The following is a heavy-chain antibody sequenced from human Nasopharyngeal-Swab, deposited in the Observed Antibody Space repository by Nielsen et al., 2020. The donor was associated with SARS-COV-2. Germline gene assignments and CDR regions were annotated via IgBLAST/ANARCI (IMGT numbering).Heavy chain of an antibody. Sequence: ASVLVSCNASAYTFTGHYMNWVRQPPGQGLVWMGWINPNSGGTNYAQKFQGRVTMTRDTSISTAYMELSRLRPDDTGVYYCARRGSPRIVDALDIWGQGTMVTVSS. CDR2: INPNSGGT. CDR3: ARRGSPRIVDALDI. V-gene: IGHV1-2*02. CDR1: AYTFTGHY. D-gene: IGHD2-15*01. J-gene: IGHJ3*02.